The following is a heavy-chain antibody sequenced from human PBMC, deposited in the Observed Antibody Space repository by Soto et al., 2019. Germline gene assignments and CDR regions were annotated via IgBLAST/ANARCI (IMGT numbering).Heavy chain of an antibody. V-gene: IGHV4-59*01. Sequence: SETLSLTCTVSGGSISSYYWNWIRQPPGKGLEWIGYIFYSGNIYYNPSLESRVTISIDTSKNQFSLKLNSVTAADTAVYYCASGRGHSWGHGTLVTVSS. D-gene: IGHD3-10*01. CDR3: ASGRGHS. CDR1: GGSISSYY. CDR2: IFYSGNI. J-gene: IGHJ5*01.